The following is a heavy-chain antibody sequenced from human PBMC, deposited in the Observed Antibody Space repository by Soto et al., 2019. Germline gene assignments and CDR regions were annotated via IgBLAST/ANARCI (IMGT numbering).Heavy chain of an antibody. J-gene: IGHJ4*02. CDR1: GGSISNHY. V-gene: IGHV4-59*11. CDR2: IYYNGNT. Sequence: QVQLQESGPGLVKPSETLSLTCTVSGGSISNHYWSGIRQPPGKGREWIGYIYYNGNTNYNPSPKSRVTMSVDTSKNQISLKLSSVTAADTAVYYCTRASWYSEYWGQGTLVTVSS. D-gene: IGHD6-13*01. CDR3: TRASWYSEY.